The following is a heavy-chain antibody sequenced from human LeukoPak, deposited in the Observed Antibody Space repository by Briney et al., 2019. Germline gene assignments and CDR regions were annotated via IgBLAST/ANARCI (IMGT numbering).Heavy chain of an antibody. D-gene: IGHD3-22*01. V-gene: IGHV3-23*01. J-gene: IGHJ4*02. CDR1: GFTFSSYA. CDR2: ISGSGGGT. Sequence: GGSLRLSCAASGFTFSSYAMNWVRQAPGKGLEWVADISGSGGGTYYSDSVKGRFTISRDNSKNTLYLQMNSLRAEDTAVYYCAKAPRYYYDSSGYPYYFDYWGQGTLVTVSS. CDR3: AKAPRYYYDSSGYPYYFDY.